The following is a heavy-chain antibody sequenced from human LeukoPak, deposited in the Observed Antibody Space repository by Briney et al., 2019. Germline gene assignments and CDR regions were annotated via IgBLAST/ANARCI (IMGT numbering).Heavy chain of an antibody. J-gene: IGHJ4*02. CDR3: TAQVKYGGYVDY. CDR2: IKSKTDGGTT. D-gene: IGHD4-23*01. Sequence: TGGSLRLSCAASGFTFSNAWMSWVRQAPGKGLEWVGRIKSKTDGGTTDYAAPVKGRFTISRDDSKNTLYLQMNSLKTEDTAVYYCTAQVKYGGYVDYWGQGTLVTVSS. V-gene: IGHV3-15*01. CDR1: GFTFSNAW.